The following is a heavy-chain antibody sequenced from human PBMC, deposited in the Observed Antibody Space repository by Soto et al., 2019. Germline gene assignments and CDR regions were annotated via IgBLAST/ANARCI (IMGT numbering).Heavy chain of an antibody. CDR2: IYYSGST. D-gene: IGHD5-18*01. J-gene: IGHJ6*02. CDR1: GGSISSYY. V-gene: IGHV4-59*01. CDR3: ARDRASGRDTAMVVYGMDV. Sequence: SETLSLTCPVSGGSISSYYWSWIRQPPGKGLEWIGYIYYSGSTNYNPSLKSRVTISVDTSKNQFSLKLSSVTAADTAVYYCARDRASGRDTAMVVYGMDVWGQGTTVTVSS.